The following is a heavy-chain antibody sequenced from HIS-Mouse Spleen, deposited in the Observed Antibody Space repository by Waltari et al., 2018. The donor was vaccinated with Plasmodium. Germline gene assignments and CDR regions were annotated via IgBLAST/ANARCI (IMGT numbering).Heavy chain of an antibody. J-gene: IGHJ1*01. CDR3: ARVLGYKAAAGTFVEYFQH. CDR1: RDTFTRYY. V-gene: IGHV1-2*02. CDR2: INPNSGGT. D-gene: IGHD6-13*01. Sequence: QVQLVPSGAGVKKPGAPVKVSCTASRDTFTRYYMHRVRQARGPALEWKGWINPNSGGTNYAQKFQGRVTMTRDTSISTAYMELSRLRSDDTAVYYCARVLGYKAAAGTFVEYFQHWGQGTLVTVSS.